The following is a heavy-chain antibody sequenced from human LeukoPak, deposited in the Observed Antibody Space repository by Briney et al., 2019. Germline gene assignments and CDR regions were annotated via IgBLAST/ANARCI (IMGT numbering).Heavy chain of an antibody. V-gene: IGHV4-61*02. CDR1: GGSISSGSYY. CDR2: IYISGST. J-gene: IGHJ4*02. D-gene: IGHD3-9*01. Sequence: PSQTLSLTCTVSGGSISSGSYYWNWIRQSAGKGLEWIGRIYISGSTNYNPSLKSRVTISVDTSKNQFSLNLTSVTAADTAVYYCAKEAKYYDILIGYYRSFYYFDYWGQGTLVTVSS. CDR3: AKEAKYYDILIGYYRSFYYFDY.